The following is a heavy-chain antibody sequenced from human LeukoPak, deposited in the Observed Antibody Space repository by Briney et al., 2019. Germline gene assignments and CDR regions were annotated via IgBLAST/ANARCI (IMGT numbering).Heavy chain of an antibody. CDR1: GGSISSGDSY. CDR2: IYYSGNT. Sequence: PSETLSLTCTVSGGSISSGDSYWSWLRQPPGKGLEWIGSIYYSGNTYYNPSLNGRVTISVDTSNNQFSLTLNSVTAADTAVYYCARAGQYYYDSAGYFPDYWGQGTLVTVSS. CDR3: ARAGQYYYDSAGYFPDY. J-gene: IGHJ4*02. D-gene: IGHD3-22*01. V-gene: IGHV4-30-4*01.